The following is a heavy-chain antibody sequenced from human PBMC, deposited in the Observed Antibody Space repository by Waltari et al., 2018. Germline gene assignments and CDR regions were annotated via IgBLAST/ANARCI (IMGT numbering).Heavy chain of an antibody. CDR2: ISSSSSTI. D-gene: IGHD1-26*01. V-gene: IGHV3-48*01. CDR3: ARVKAVGATPFDY. Sequence: EVQLVESGGGLVQPGGSLRLSCAASGFTFSSYSMNWVRQAPGKGLEWVSYISSSSSTIYYADSVKGRFTISGDNAKNSLYLQMNSLRAEDTAVYYCARVKAVGATPFDYWGQGTLVTVSS. J-gene: IGHJ4*02. CDR1: GFTFSSYS.